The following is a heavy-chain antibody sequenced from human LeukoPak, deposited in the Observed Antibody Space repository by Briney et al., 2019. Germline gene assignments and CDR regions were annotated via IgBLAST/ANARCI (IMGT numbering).Heavy chain of an antibody. CDR1: GGSVSTFY. J-gene: IGHJ4*02. Sequence: SETLSLTCTVPGGSVSTFYWSWIRQPPGKELEWIGYVSHSGNTNCSPSLKSRVTMSLDTSKNHFSLRLSSVNAADTAVYYCARAGSGWSFDYWGRGSLVTVSS. CDR2: VSHSGNT. V-gene: IGHV4-59*02. CDR3: ARAGSGWSFDY. D-gene: IGHD6-19*01.